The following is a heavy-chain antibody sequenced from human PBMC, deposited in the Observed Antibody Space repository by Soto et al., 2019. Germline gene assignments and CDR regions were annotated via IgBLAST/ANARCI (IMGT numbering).Heavy chain of an antibody. Sequence: GGSLRLSCAASGFTFSNYSMNWVRQAPGKGLEWVASISRSSSYIYYADSVKGRFTISRDNAKNPLYLQMNSLRAEDTAVYYWASDRGGVFGVVMDYWGQGTLVTVSS. D-gene: IGHD3-3*01. J-gene: IGHJ4*02. CDR1: GFTFSNYS. CDR2: ISRSSSYI. V-gene: IGHV3-21*01. CDR3: ASDRGGVFGVVMDY.